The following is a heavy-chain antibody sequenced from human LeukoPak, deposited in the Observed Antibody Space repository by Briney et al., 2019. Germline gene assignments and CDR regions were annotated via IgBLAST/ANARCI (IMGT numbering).Heavy chain of an antibody. CDR3: ARAPFRYYAFDS. Sequence: PSGTLSLTCAVSGGSISSNFWWSWVRQPPGKGLEWIGEIFHSGSTNYNPSLKSRVTISVDKSKNQLFLKLSSMTAADTAVYYCARAPFRYYAFDSWGQGTLVTVSS. CDR2: IFHSGST. CDR1: GGSISSNFW. D-gene: IGHD2-2*01. V-gene: IGHV4-4*02. J-gene: IGHJ4*02.